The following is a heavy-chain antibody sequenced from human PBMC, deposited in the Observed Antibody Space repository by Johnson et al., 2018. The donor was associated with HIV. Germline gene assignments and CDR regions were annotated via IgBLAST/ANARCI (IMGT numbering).Heavy chain of an antibody. D-gene: IGHD6-6*01. V-gene: IGHV3-30*18. CDR1: GFTFSSYG. CDR3: AKDMGLIAARRTPRDAFYI. CDR2: ISYDGSNK. J-gene: IGHJ3*02. Sequence: QVQLVESGGGVVQPGRSLRLSCAASGFTFSSYGMHWVRQAPGKGLEWVAVISYDGSNKYYADSVKGRFTISRDNSKNTLYLQMNSLRAEDTAVYYCAKDMGLIAARRTPRDAFYIWGQGTMVTVSS.